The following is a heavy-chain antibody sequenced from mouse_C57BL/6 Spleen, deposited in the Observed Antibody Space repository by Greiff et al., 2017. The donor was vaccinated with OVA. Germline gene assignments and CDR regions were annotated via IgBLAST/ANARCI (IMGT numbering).Heavy chain of an antibody. CDR1: GYTFTSYW. V-gene: IGHV1-64*01. D-gene: IGHD1-1*01. Sequence: QVQLQQPGAELVKPGASVKLSCKASGYTFTSYWMHWVKQRTGQGLEWIGMIHPNSGSTNYNEKFKSKATLTVDKSSSAAYMQLSSLTSEDSAVYYCASPITTVVATRWYFDVWGTGTTVTVSS. CDR3: ASPITTVVATRWYFDV. J-gene: IGHJ1*03. CDR2: IHPNSGST.